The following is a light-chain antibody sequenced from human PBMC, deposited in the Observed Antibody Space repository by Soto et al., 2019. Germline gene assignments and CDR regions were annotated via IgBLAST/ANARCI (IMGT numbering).Light chain of an antibody. J-gene: IGKJ4*01. CDR3: QHRSGGFA. CDR1: ENIWKY. Sequence: EIVLTQSPDTLSLSPGERATLSCRASENIWKYLAWYQKKPGQPPRLLIADASDRATGIPARFSGSGSGTDFTITISSLEPEDFAVYYCQHRSGGFAFGGGTKVEIK. CDR2: DAS. V-gene: IGKV3-11*01.